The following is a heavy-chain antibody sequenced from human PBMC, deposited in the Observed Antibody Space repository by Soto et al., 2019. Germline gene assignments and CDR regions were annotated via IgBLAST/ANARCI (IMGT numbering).Heavy chain of an antibody. Sequence: EVQLVESGGGLVQPGRSLRLSCAASGFTFDDYAMHWVRQAPGKGLEWVSGINWNSGNIGYADSVKGRFTISRDNAKNSLYLQMNSRRAEDTALYYCAKSSGGACCSYYMDVWGKGTTVTVSS. CDR3: AKSSGGACCSYYMDV. J-gene: IGHJ6*03. CDR1: GFTFDDYA. V-gene: IGHV3-9*01. CDR2: INWNSGNI. D-gene: IGHD2-21*02.